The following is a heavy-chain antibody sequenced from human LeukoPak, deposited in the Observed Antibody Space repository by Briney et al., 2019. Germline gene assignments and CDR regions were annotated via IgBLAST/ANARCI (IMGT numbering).Heavy chain of an antibody. D-gene: IGHD3-3*01. J-gene: IGHJ4*02. CDR3: ARDHRYDFWSGYYPPDY. CDR2: ISSSGSSI. CDR1: GFTFSSYS. V-gene: IGHV3-21*01. Sequence: PGVSLRLSCAASGFTFSSYSMNWLRQAPGKGREGVSSISSSGSSIYYADSVKGRFTSSSDNAKNSLSLQMNRLRDEDTAVYYCARDHRYDFWSGYYPPDYWGQGTLVTVSS.